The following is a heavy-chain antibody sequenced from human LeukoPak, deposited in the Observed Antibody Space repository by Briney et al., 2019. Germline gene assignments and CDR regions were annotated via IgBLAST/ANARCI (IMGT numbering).Heavy chain of an antibody. V-gene: IGHV4-39*07. Sequence: PSETLSLTCAVSGVSISSTSFYWGWIPPPPGKGLVWSVRIYDSGSTYYSPSLKSRATISVDTSKNQFSLKLISVTAADTAVYYCARVQPPYDSTGYLDYWGEGTLVTVSS. CDR3: ARVQPPYDSTGYLDY. CDR1: GVSISSTSFY. CDR2: IYDSGST. J-gene: IGHJ4*02. D-gene: IGHD3-22*01.